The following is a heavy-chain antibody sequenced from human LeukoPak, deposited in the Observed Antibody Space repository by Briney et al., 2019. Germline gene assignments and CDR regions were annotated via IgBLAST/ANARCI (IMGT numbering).Heavy chain of an antibody. CDR1: GGSISSYY. CDR2: IYTSGST. CDR3: ARSGGYFDWLLDY. D-gene: IGHD3-9*01. V-gene: IGHV4-4*07. Sequence: ASETLSLTCSVSGGSISSYYWSWIRQPAGKGLEWIGRIYTSGSTYYNPSLKSRVTISVDTSKNQFSLKLSSVTAADTAVYYCARSGGYFDWLLDYWGQGTLVTVSS. J-gene: IGHJ4*02.